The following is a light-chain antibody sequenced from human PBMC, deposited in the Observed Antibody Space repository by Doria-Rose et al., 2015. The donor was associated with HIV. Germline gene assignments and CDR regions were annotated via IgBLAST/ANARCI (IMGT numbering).Light chain of an antibody. CDR3: RQYYSYPPM. Sequence: AIRMTQSPSSLSASTGDRVTITCRASQDISNYLAWYQQKPGKAPKLLIYAASTLQSGVPSRFSGSGSGTDFTLTISYLQSEDFATYYCRQYYSYPPMFGQGTKVEVK. CDR1: QDISNY. J-gene: IGKJ1*01. CDR2: AAS. V-gene: IGKV1-8*01.